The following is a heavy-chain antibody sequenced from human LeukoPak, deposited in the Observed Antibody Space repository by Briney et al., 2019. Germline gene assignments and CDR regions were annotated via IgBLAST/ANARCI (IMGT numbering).Heavy chain of an antibody. CDR3: ARGRTYYYDSSGYPFDY. CDR1: GFAFRTYS. J-gene: IGHJ4*02. Sequence: GGSLRLSCAASGFAFRTYSMNWVRQAPGKGLEWVSFISNSSSYIYYADSVKGRFTISRDNAKNSLYLQMNSLRAEDTAVYYCARGRTYYYDSSGYPFDYWGQGTLVTVSS. D-gene: IGHD3-22*01. V-gene: IGHV3-21*01. CDR2: ISNSSSYI.